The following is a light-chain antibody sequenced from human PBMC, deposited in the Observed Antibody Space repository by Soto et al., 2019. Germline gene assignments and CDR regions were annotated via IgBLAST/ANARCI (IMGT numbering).Light chain of an antibody. J-gene: IGKJ1*01. Sequence: EIVLTQSPGTLSLSPGERATLSCRPSQSVSSTYLAWYQQKPGQAPRPLIYGASSRATGIPDRFSGSGSGTDITLTTSRLEREDYAVYYCQQYGRSPPTFGQGTKVDIK. V-gene: IGKV3-20*01. CDR1: QSVSSTY. CDR3: QQYGRSPPT. CDR2: GAS.